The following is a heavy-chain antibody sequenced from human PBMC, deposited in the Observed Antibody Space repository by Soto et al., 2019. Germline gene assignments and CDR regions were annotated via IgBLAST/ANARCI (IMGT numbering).Heavy chain of an antibody. Sequence: PSETLSLTCAVYGGSFSGYYWSWIRQPPGKGLEWIGEINHSGSTNYNPSLKSRVTISVDTSKNQFSLKLSSVTAADTAVYYCARRTMVRGIYWGQGTLVTVSS. CDR1: GGSFSGYY. CDR2: INHSGST. J-gene: IGHJ4*02. CDR3: ARRTMVRGIY. V-gene: IGHV4-34*01. D-gene: IGHD3-10*01.